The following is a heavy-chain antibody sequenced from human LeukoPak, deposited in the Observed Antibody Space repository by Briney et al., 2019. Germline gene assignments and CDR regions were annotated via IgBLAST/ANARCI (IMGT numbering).Heavy chain of an antibody. D-gene: IGHD2/OR15-2a*01. CDR3: ARDVNSRGPFDY. CDR1: GGTSSSYA. Sequence: ASVKVSCKASGGTSSSYAISWVRQAPGQGLEWMGGIIPIFGTANYAQKFQGRVTITTDESTSTAYMELSSLRSEDTAVYYCARDVNSRGPFDYWGQGTLVTVSS. V-gene: IGHV1-69*05. J-gene: IGHJ4*02. CDR2: IIPIFGTA.